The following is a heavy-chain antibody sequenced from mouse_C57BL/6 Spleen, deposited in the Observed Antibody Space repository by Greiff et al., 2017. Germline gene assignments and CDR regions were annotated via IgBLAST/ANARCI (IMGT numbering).Heavy chain of an antibody. V-gene: IGHV1-54*01. D-gene: IGHD1-1*01. CDR3: TRRDYYGSSYYYARDY. CDR1: GYAFTNYF. J-gene: IGHJ4*01. CDR2: IYPGCGGT. Sequence: VQLQQSGAELVRPGTSVKVSCKASGYAFTNYFIGWVKQRPGQGLAWIGVIYPGCGGTNYNEKFKGKATMTADKSYSTAYMTLSSLTSEDSAGYFGTRRDYYGSSYYYARDYWGQGTSLTVSS.